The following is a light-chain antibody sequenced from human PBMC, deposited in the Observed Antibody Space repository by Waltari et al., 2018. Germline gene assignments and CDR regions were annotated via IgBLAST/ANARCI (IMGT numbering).Light chain of an antibody. Sequence: QSALTQPASVSGSPGESITISCPGTSSDVGGHNTVPWYQHHPGKAPKLIIHDVNKRPSGVSNRFSGSKSDTTASLTISGLQAEDEADYYCNSFTDTASWVFGGGTKLTVL. V-gene: IGLV2-14*03. CDR1: SSDVGGHNT. J-gene: IGLJ3*02. CDR2: DVN. CDR3: NSFTDTASWV.